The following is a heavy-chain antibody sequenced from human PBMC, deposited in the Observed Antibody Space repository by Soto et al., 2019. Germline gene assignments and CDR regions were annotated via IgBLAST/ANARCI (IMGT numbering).Heavy chain of an antibody. V-gene: IGHV3-23*01. Sequence: EVQLLESGGGLVQPGGSLRLSCAASGFTFSSYAMRWVRQAPGKGLEWVSAISGSGGSTYYADSVKGRFTISRDTSKNTLDLQMNSLRAEDTAVYYCAKDGGVVVVPAATYYYYYGMDVWGQGTTVTVSS. CDR2: ISGSGGST. CDR1: GFTFSSYA. CDR3: AKDGGVVVVPAATYYYYYGMDV. D-gene: IGHD2-2*01. J-gene: IGHJ6*02.